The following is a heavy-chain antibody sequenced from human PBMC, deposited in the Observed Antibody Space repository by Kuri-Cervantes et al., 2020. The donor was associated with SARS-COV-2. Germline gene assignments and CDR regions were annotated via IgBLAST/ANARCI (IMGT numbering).Heavy chain of an antibody. CDR1: GGSFSGYY. CDR2: INHGGAV. CDR3: ARGNRNSDATRCYPEGFDH. Sequence: GSLRLSCAVYGGSFSGYYWSWIRQTPGKGLEWMGEINHGGAVNHNPSLKSRVSMSIDTSKHQISLNLTSVTAADTATYYCARGNRNSDATRCYPEGFDHWGQGILVTVSS. D-gene: IGHD2-2*01. J-gene: IGHJ4*02. V-gene: IGHV4-34*01.